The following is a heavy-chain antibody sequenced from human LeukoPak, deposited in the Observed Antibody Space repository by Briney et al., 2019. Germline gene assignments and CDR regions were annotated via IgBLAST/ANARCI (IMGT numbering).Heavy chain of an antibody. Sequence: PGGSLRLSCAASGFTFNGYSMNWVRQAPGKGLEWVSSISSSSSYIHYADSVKGRFTISRDNAKDSLYLQMNSLRAEDTAVYYCARDLDSSGYYSLSGYWGQGTLVTVSS. CDR1: GFTFNGYS. CDR2: ISSSSSYI. J-gene: IGHJ4*02. D-gene: IGHD3-22*01. V-gene: IGHV3-21*01. CDR3: ARDLDSSGYYSLSGY.